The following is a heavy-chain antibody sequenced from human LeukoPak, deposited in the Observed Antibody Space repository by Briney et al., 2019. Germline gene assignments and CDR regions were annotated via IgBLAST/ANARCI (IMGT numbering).Heavy chain of an antibody. CDR2: IFYSGST. Sequence: PSETLSLTCTVSGGSISSYCWSWIRQPPGKGLEWIGYIFYSGSTNYNPSLKSRVTISVDTSKNQFSLKLSSVTAADTAVYYCARTRGYSYGHNWFDPWGQGTLVTVSS. D-gene: IGHD5-18*01. CDR1: GGSISSYC. J-gene: IGHJ5*02. CDR3: ARTRGYSYGHNWFDP. V-gene: IGHV4-59*01.